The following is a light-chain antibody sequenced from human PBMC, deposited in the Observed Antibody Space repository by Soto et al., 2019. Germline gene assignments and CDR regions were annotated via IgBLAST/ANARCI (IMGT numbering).Light chain of an antibody. J-gene: IGLJ2*01. CDR3: SSYTTTRTLV. V-gene: IGLV2-14*01. CDR2: EVS. Sequence: QSVLTQPASVSGSPGQSITISCTGTSSDVGGYNYVSWYQKHPGKAPKLMIYEVSNRPSGVSNRFSGSKSGNTASLTISGLQAEDEADYYCSSYTTTRTLVFGGGTKLTVL. CDR1: SSDVGGYNY.